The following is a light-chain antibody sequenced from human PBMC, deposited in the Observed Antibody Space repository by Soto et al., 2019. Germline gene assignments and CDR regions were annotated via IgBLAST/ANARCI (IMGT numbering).Light chain of an antibody. J-gene: IGKJ1*01. V-gene: IGKV1-39*01. CDR2: VAS. CDR3: QQSYSVPQT. Sequence: DIQMTQSPSSLSASVGDRVTITCRASQSISSYLSWYQQKPGKAPKLLINVASTLQSGVPSRFSGRGSGTDFTLTITSLRPEDFATYYCQQSYSVPQTFGQGTKVDIK. CDR1: QSISSY.